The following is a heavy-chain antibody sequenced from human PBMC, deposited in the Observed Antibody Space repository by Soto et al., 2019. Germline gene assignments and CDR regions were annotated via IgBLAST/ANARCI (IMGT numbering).Heavy chain of an antibody. D-gene: IGHD6-13*01. Sequence: LSLTCTASGGSISSSSYYWGWIRQPPGKGLEWIGSIYYSGSTYYNPSLKSRVTISVDTSKNQFSLKLSSVTAADTAVYYCAANIAAAGTRRYGMDVWGQGTTVTVSS. J-gene: IGHJ6*02. CDR2: IYYSGST. CDR3: AANIAAAGTRRYGMDV. V-gene: IGHV4-39*01. CDR1: GGSISSSSYY.